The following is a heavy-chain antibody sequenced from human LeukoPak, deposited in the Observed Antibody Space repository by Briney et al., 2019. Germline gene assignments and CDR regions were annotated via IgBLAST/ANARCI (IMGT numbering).Heavy chain of an antibody. Sequence: GGSLRLSCAASGFTFSSYAMSWVRQAPGKGLEWVSAISGSGGSTHYADSVKGRFTISRDNSKNTLYLQMNSLRAEDTAVYYCARTRSGSLDYWGQGTLVTVSS. CDR1: GFTFSSYA. CDR2: ISGSGGST. D-gene: IGHD3-22*01. J-gene: IGHJ4*02. CDR3: ARTRSGSLDY. V-gene: IGHV3-23*01.